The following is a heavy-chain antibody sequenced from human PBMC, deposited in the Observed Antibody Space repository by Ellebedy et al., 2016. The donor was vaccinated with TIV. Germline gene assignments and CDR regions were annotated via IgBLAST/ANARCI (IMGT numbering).Heavy chain of an antibody. V-gene: IGHV4-59*04. J-gene: IGHJ5*02. Sequence: MPSETLSLTCTVSGGSISSYYWSWIRQSPGKGLEWIGYIYYSGSTYYNPSLKSRVTISLDTSKNQFSLKLSSVTAADTAVYYCARRNDYGDYINWFDPWGQGTLVTVSS. CDR2: IYYSGST. CDR1: GGSISSYY. D-gene: IGHD4-17*01. CDR3: ARRNDYGDYINWFDP.